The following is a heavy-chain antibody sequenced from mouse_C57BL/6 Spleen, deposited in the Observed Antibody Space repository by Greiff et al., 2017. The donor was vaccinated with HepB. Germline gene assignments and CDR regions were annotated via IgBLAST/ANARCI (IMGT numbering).Heavy chain of an antibody. CDR2: ISNDGSN. CDR3: ARGHNYDVFAY. Sequence: EVQLQQSGPGLVKPSQSLSLTCSASGYSITSGYNWKWNRQFPGNKLEWMGYISNDGSNNYNPSLKNRNSITRDTSKNQFFLKLNSVTTEDTATYDCARGHNYDVFAYWGQGTLVTVSA. D-gene: IGHD2-12*01. J-gene: IGHJ3*01. CDR1: GYSITSGYN. V-gene: IGHV3-6*01.